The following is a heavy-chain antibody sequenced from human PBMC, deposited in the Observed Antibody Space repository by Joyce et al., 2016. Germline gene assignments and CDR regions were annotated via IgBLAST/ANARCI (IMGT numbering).Heavy chain of an antibody. CDR2: ISGTSYYI. V-gene: IGHV3-21*01. CDR1: GSTFSSSS. CDR3: ARGVISYYYAMDV. J-gene: IGHJ6*02. D-gene: IGHD2-21*01. Sequence: QLVESGGGVVKPGGSLRLSCEASGSTFSSSSMSWFRQAPGKGLEWVAAISGTSYYIFHAETVGGRFTVSRDNAKKTLYLQMNSLRAEDSAVFYGARGVISYYYAMDVWGQGTTVTVSS.